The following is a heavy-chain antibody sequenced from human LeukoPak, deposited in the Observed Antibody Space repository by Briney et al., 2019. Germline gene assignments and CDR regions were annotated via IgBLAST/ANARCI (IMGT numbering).Heavy chain of an antibody. J-gene: IGHJ6*03. Sequence: SETLSLTCTVSGGSISSSSHYWGWIRQPPGKGLEWIGSIYYSGSTYYNPSLKSRVTISVDTSKNQFSLKLSSVTAADTAVYYCARFTYYYDSSGYSDYYYYYYMDVWGQGTLVTVSS. CDR2: IYYSGST. CDR1: GGSISSSSHY. CDR3: ARFTYYYDSSGYSDYYYYYYMDV. D-gene: IGHD3-22*01. V-gene: IGHV4-39*07.